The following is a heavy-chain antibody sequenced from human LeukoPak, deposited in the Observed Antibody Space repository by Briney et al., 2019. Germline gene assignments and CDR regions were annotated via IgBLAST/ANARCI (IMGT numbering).Heavy chain of an antibody. CDR3: ASDAMSAPGEY. J-gene: IGHJ4*02. D-gene: IGHD3-16*01. CDR1: GFTFSSYA. Sequence: GGSLRLSCAASGFTFSSYAMHWVRQAPGKGLEWVAAISNDGDNEFYVDSLKGRFTVSRDNSIDTLFLQMNSLRPDDTAVYYCASDAMSAPGEYWGQGTLLIVSS. V-gene: IGHV3-30*03. CDR2: ISNDGDNE.